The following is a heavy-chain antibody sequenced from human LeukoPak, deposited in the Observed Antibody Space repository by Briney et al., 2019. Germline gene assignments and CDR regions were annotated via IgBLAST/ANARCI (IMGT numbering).Heavy chain of an antibody. J-gene: IGHJ4*02. D-gene: IGHD3-10*01. V-gene: IGHV1-46*03. CDR3: ARGHYYGSRSYYPTFDY. CDR1: GYSFTNYY. Sequence: ASGKVSCKASGYSFTNYYMHWVRHAPGQGLEWMGIINAVGVGIQYAPKIQGRVTLTRDTSTTTVYMEMSSQRSEDTAMYYGARGHYYGSRSYYPTFDYWGQGTLVAVSS. CDR2: INAVGVGI.